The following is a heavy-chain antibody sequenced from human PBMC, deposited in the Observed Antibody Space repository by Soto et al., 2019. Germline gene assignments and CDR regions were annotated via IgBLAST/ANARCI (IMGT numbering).Heavy chain of an antibody. V-gene: IGHV1-3*01. J-gene: IGHJ6*02. D-gene: IGHD2-2*01. CDR1: GYTFTSYA. CDR2: INAGNGNT. CDR3: ASSHALYYYYGMDV. Sequence: QVQLVQSGAEVKKPGASVKVSCKASGYTFTSYAMHWVRQAPGQRLEWMGWINAGNGNTKYSQKFQGRVTVTRDTSASTAYMELSSLRSEDTAVYYCASSHALYYYYGMDVWGQGTTVTVSS.